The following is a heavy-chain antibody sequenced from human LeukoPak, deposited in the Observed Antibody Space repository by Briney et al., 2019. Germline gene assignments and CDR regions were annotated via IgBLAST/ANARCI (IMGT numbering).Heavy chain of an antibody. D-gene: IGHD3-3*01. CDR3: ARAGYDFWSGYY. CDR1: GFTFSSYS. J-gene: IGHJ4*02. V-gene: IGHV3-21*01. Sequence: GGSLRVFCAASGFTFSSYSMNWVRQAPGKGLEWVSSISSSSSYIYYADSVKGRFTISRDNAKNSLYLQMNSLRAEDTAVYYCARAGYDFWSGYYWGQGTLVTVSS. CDR2: ISSSSSYI.